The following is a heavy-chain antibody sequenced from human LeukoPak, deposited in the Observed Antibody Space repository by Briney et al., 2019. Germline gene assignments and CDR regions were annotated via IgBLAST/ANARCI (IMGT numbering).Heavy chain of an antibody. CDR3: ASGRGAYAVYYFAD. CDR2: IYTSGST. D-gene: IGHD4-17*01. CDR1: GGSISSYY. Sequence: SETLSLTCTVSGGSISSYYWSWIRQPAGKGLEWIGRIYTSGSTNYNPSLKSRVTMSVDTSKNQFSLKLTSVTAADTAVYYCASGRGAYAVYYFADWGQGTLVTVSS. V-gene: IGHV4-4*07. J-gene: IGHJ4*02.